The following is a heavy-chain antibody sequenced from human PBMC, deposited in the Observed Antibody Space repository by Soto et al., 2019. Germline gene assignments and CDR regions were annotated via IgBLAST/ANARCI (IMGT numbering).Heavy chain of an antibody. D-gene: IGHD3-22*01. CDR1: GYTFPSYG. V-gene: IGHV1-18*01. J-gene: IGHJ4*02. CDR3: ARAYYYDSSGYYFFGY. CDR2: ISAYNGNT. Sequence: ASVKVSCKASGYTFPSYGISWVRQAPGPGLEWMGWISAYNGNTNYAQKLQGRVTMTTDTSTSTAYMELRSLRSDDTAVYYCARAYYYDSSGYYFFGYWGQGTLVTVSS.